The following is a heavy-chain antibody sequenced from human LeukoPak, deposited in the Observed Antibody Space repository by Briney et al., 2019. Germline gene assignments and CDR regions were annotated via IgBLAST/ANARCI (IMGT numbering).Heavy chain of an antibody. J-gene: IGHJ4*02. D-gene: IGHD5-24*01. CDR2: ISYDGKKK. V-gene: IGHV3-30*16. Sequence: TWGSLRLSWAAPGFNFSSYAMPWVRQAPGKGLEGVAGISYDGKKKHYADSVRGRFAISRDNPKNALYLQMNSLRAEDTAVYYCARDFTDGGTGLTFDYWGQGTLVTVSS. CDR1: GFNFSSYA. CDR3: ARDFTDGGTGLTFDY.